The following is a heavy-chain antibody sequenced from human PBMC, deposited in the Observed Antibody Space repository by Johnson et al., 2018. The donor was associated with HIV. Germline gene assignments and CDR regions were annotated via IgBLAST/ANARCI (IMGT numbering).Heavy chain of an antibody. D-gene: IGHD1-26*01. J-gene: IGHJ3*02. CDR3: ARIVGAWKNDAFDI. Sequence: VQLVESGGGVVQPGRSLRLSCAASGFTFSDYYMSWIRQAPGKGLEWVSGINWNGGSTGYADSVKGRFTISRDNAKNSLYLQMNSLRAEDTAVYYCARIVGAWKNDAFDIWGQGTMVTVSS. CDR1: GFTFSDYY. CDR2: INWNGGST. V-gene: IGHV3-20*04.